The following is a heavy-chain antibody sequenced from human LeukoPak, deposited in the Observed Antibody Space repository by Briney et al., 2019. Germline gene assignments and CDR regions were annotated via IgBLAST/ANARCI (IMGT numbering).Heavy chain of an antibody. D-gene: IGHD6-19*01. CDR2: ISYDGSNK. Sequence: GRSLRLSCAASGFTFSSYGMHWVRQAPGKGLEWVAVISYDGSNKYYADSVKGRFTISRDNSKNTLYLQMNSLRAEDTAVYYCAKSKQWLGRTGYYYGMDVWGQGTMVTVSS. CDR3: AKSKQWLGRTGYYYGMDV. CDR1: GFTFSSYG. V-gene: IGHV3-30*18. J-gene: IGHJ6*02.